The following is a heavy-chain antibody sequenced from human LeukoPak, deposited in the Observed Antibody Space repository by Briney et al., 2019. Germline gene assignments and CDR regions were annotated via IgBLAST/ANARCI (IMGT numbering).Heavy chain of an antibody. V-gene: IGHV3-7*01. D-gene: IGHD6-19*01. J-gene: IGHJ4*02. CDR2: IKQDGTER. CDR1: GFDFKTYS. Sequence: PGGSLRLSCAASGFDFKTYSMSWARQAPGKGLEWVANIKQDGTERYYVDSVKGRFTISRDNAKNSLYLQMNSLRAEDTAVYYCARVFYSSGWYGNFDYWGQGTLVTVSS. CDR3: ARVFYSSGWYGNFDY.